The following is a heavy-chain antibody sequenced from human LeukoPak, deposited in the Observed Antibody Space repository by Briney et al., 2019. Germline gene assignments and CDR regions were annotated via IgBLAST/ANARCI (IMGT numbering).Heavy chain of an antibody. CDR1: GFTFSSYW. D-gene: IGHD2-2*01. CDR3: AELDCSSTSCHDY. CDR2: IKQDGTET. V-gene: IGHV3-7*01. J-gene: IGHJ4*02. Sequence: GGSLRLSCAASGFTFSSYWMNWVRQAPGKGLEWVAIIKQDGTETFYVDSVKGRFTISRDNAKNSLYLQMNSLRAEDTAVYYCAELDCSSTSCHDYWGQGTLVTVSS.